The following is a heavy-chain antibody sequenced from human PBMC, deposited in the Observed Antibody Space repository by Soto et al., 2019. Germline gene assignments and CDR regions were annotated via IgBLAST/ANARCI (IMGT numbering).Heavy chain of an antibody. J-gene: IGHJ4*02. D-gene: IGHD3-9*01. CDR1: DGSIHSYY. CDR3: ARLEGLATISYYFDF. V-gene: IGHV4-59*08. CDR2: IYYSGNA. Sequence: PSETLSLTCTVSDGSIHSYYWTWIRQPTGKGLEWIGCIYYSGNAYYNPSLKSRVTISVDKSKSQFSLKLNSVTAADSAVYFCARLEGLATISYYFDFWGPGALVTVSS.